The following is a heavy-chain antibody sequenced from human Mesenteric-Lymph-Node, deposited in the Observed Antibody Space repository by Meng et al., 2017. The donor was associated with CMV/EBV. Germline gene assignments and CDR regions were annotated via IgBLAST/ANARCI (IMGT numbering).Heavy chain of an antibody. CDR1: GGSISSSSYY. Sequence: GSLRLSFTVSGGSISSSSYYWGWIRQPPGKGLEWIGSIYYSGSTYYNPSLKSRVTISIDTSKNEFSLKLRSVNAADTAVYYCAPYYSGSGTYPSDSWGQGTLVTVSS. CDR3: APYYSGSGTYPSDS. J-gene: IGHJ4*02. V-gene: IGHV4-39*07. D-gene: IGHD3-10*01. CDR2: IYYSGST.